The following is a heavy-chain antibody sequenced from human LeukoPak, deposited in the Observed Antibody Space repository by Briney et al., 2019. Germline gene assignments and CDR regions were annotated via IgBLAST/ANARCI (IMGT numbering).Heavy chain of an antibody. Sequence: GGSLRLSCAASGFTFSNFAMSWVRQAPGKGLEWVSDISGPGGSIYYADSVKGRFTISRDNSKNTLYLQMNSLRAEDTAVYYCAKYSSGWSTFDYWGQGTLVTVSS. CDR1: GFTFSNFA. J-gene: IGHJ4*02. D-gene: IGHD6-19*01. CDR2: ISGPGGSI. CDR3: AKYSSGWSTFDY. V-gene: IGHV3-23*01.